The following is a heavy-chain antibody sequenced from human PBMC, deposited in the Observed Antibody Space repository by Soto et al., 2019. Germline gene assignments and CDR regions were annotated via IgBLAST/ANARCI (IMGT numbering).Heavy chain of an antibody. V-gene: IGHV3-30*03. CDR3: TTIANYAHLDY. J-gene: IGHJ4*02. CDR1: GFIISSHA. Sequence: GGSLRLSCAVSGFIISSHAMHWVRQAPGKGLEWVAVISYDGNNKFYADSVKGRFTISRDNSKNTLYLQVNSLRAEDTAVYYCTTIANYAHLDYWGQGTPVTVSS. CDR2: ISYDGNNK. D-gene: IGHD2-2*01.